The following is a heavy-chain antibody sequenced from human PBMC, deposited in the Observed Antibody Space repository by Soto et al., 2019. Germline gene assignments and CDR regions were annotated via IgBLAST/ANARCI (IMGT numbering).Heavy chain of an antibody. J-gene: IGHJ6*02. CDR3: ASLIAVADTRPLGMDV. CDR1: AFTLSSYR. Sequence: XGSLTLSSQASAFTLSSYRMNWVRQARGKGLEWVSSISSSSSYIYYADSVKGRFTISRDNAKNSLYLQMNSLRAADTAVYYCASLIAVADTRPLGMDVWGQGNTATVSS. CDR2: ISSSSSYI. V-gene: IGHV3-21*01. D-gene: IGHD6-19*01.